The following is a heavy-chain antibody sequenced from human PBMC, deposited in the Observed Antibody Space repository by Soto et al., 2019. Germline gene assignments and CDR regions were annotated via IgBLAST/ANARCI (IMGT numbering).Heavy chain of an antibody. V-gene: IGHV7-4-1*01. Sequence: ASVKVSCKASGYTFTSYAMNWVRQAPGQGLEWIGWINTNTGNPTYAQGFTGRFVFSLDTSVSTAYLQICSLKAEDTAVYYCAKPGGDYYGSGSYYNDDYYYGMDVWGQGTTVTVSS. D-gene: IGHD3-10*01. CDR3: AKPGGDYYGSGSYYNDDYYYGMDV. J-gene: IGHJ6*02. CDR2: INTNTGNP. CDR1: GYTFTSYA.